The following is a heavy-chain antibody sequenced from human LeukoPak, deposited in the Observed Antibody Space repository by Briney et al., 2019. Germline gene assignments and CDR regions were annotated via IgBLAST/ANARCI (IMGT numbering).Heavy chain of an antibody. J-gene: IGHJ3*02. CDR1: GGSISSYY. CDR2: IFYSGGS. D-gene: IGHD2-2*01. CDR3: ARLGSTFDI. Sequence: SETPSLTCTVSGGSISSYYWTWIRQPPGKGLEWIGYIFYSGGSNYNPSLKSRVTISVDTSKNHFSLKLSSVTAADTAVYYCARLGSTFDIWGQGTMVTVSP. V-gene: IGHV4-59*08.